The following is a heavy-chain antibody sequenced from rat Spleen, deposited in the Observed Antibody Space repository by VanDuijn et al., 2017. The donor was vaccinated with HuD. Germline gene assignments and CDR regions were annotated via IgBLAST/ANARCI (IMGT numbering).Heavy chain of an antibody. CDR2: INSDGGVT. V-gene: IGHV5-7*01. Sequence: EVQLVESGGGLVQPGRSLKLSCAASGFTFSDYNMAWVRQAPKKGLEWVATINSDGGVTYYRDSVKGRFTVSRDNAKSALYLHMDSLRSEDTATYYCARQGIGTSRNYFDYWGQGVMVTVSS. D-gene: IGHD1-5*01. CDR3: ARQGIGTSRNYFDY. CDR1: GFTFSDYN. J-gene: IGHJ2*01.